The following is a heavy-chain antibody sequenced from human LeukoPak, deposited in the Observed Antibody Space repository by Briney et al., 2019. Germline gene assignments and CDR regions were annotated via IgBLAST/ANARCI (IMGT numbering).Heavy chain of an antibody. V-gene: IGHV3-48*03. CDR1: AGTFSLYE. CDR3: ARVSTNYFDY. Sequence: GGTLRLSCAASAGTFSLYEMSWVRQAPEMGLEWVAYISSDGNSIHYADSVKGRFTISRDNAKESLYLHINSLRAEDTAIYYCARVSTNYFDYWGEGALVTVSS. J-gene: IGHJ4*02. CDR2: ISSDGNSI. D-gene: IGHD5/OR15-5a*01.